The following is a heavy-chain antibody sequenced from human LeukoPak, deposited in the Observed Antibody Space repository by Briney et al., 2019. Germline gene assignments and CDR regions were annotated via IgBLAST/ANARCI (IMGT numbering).Heavy chain of an antibody. Sequence: SETPSLTCAVSGFSLSNGYYWGWIRQPPGKGLEWIGSIYHSGSTYYSPSLTSRVTISIDTSKNQFSLKLSSVTAADTAVYYCARLPYSSNWYYFDYWGQGALVTVSS. J-gene: IGHJ4*02. CDR2: IYHSGST. V-gene: IGHV4-38-2*01. D-gene: IGHD6-13*01. CDR3: ARLPYSSNWYYFDY. CDR1: GFSLSNGYY.